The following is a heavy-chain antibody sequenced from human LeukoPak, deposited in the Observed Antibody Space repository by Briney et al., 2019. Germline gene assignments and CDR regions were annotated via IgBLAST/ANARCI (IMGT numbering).Heavy chain of an antibody. Sequence: GGSLRLSCAASGFTFSSYSMNWVRQAPGKGLEWVSSISSSSSYIYYADSVEGRFTISRDNAKNSLYLQMNSLRAEDTAVYYCARGPGYCSGGSCPRGIYWGQGTLVTVSS. J-gene: IGHJ4*02. V-gene: IGHV3-21*01. CDR2: ISSSSSYI. CDR1: GFTFSSYS. CDR3: ARGPGYCSGGSCPRGIY. D-gene: IGHD2-15*01.